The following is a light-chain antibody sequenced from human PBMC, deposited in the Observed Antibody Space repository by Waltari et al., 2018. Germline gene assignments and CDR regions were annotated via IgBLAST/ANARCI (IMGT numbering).Light chain of an antibody. J-gene: IGKJ1*01. CDR3: QQYNDYLGT. CDR1: QSIGRW. CDR2: EAS. Sequence: SPAALSASVGDRVIVTCRASQSIGRWLAWYQQKPGKAPRLLIFEASNLETGVPSRFSGSGSGTEFTLTISSLQPDDFATYFCQQYNDYLGTFGQGTRVDIK. V-gene: IGKV1-5*03.